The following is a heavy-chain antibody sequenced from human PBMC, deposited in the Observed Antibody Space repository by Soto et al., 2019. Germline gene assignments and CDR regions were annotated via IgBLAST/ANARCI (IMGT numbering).Heavy chain of an antibody. D-gene: IGHD3-22*01. CDR3: ARADLYYYDSSGYRYLQH. Sequence: EVQLVESGGGLVKPGGSLRLSCAASGFTFSSYSMNWVRQAPGKGLEWGSAISSSSSYIYYAGSVKGRFTIPRDNAKNTLYLQMNSLRAEDTAVYYCARADLYYYDSSGYRYLQHWGQGTLVTVSS. CDR2: ISSSSSYI. V-gene: IGHV3-21*01. CDR1: GFTFSSYS. J-gene: IGHJ1*01.